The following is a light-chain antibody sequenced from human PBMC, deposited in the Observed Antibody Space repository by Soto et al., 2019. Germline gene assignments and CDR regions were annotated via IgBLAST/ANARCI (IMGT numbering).Light chain of an antibody. J-gene: IGKJ1*01. CDR1: QDINSW. CDR2: TAS. CDR3: QQTNSFPRT. Sequence: DIQMTQSPSSVSASVGDRVSITCRASQDINSWLAWYQQNPGKAPKLLASTASTLQSGVPPRLSGSGSGTEFNLTISSLQPEDVATYYCQQTNSFPRTFGQGTKVEI. V-gene: IGKV1-12*01.